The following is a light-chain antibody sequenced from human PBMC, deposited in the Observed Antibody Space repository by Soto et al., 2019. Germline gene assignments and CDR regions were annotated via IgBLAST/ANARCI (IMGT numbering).Light chain of an antibody. CDR3: QQYNSYPWT. Sequence: IRMTQSPSTQSASIGDRVTITCRASQSIGNWLAGYQQKPGRAPKLLMYEASSLEGGVPSRFSGSGSGTEFTLTISGQQPDDFATYHCQQYNSYPWTFGQGTKVEIK. J-gene: IGKJ1*01. CDR2: EAS. CDR1: QSIGNW. V-gene: IGKV1-5*03.